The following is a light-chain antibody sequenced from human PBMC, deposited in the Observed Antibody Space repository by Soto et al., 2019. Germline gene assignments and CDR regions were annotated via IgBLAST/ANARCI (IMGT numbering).Light chain of an antibody. CDR2: DVT. V-gene: IGLV2-14*01. CDR3: ISYASINTYV. J-gene: IGLJ1*01. Sequence: QSVLTQPASVSGSPGQSITISCTGTSSDVGGYDYVSWYQQHPGKAPKLMIYDVTNRPSGVSNRFSGSKSGNTASLTISGLQAEDEADYYCISYASINTYVFATGTKVT. CDR1: SSDVGGYDY.